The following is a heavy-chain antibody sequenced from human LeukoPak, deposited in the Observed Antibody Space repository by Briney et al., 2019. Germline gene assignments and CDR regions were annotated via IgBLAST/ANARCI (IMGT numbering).Heavy chain of an antibody. CDR2: INHSGST. Sequence: GSLRLSCAASGFTFSSYAMSWIRQPPGKGLEWIGEINHSGSTNYNPSLKSRVTISVDTSKNQFSLKLSSVTAADTAVYYCARVPYSNYVRYYYYGMDVWGQGTTVTVSS. V-gene: IGHV4-34*01. J-gene: IGHJ6*02. CDR1: GFTFSSYA. CDR3: ARVPYSNYVRYYYYGMDV. D-gene: IGHD4-11*01.